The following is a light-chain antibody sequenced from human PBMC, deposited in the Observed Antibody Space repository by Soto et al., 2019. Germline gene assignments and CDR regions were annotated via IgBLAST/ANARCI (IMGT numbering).Light chain of an antibody. Sequence: IQRNQSPSSLSASVGYRVTITCRASQSIGNHLNWYRQKPGKPPDILIYAASSLHSGVPSRFIGSGSGTDFTLTIRSMQPEDFATFYCQQSYSSWTFGQGTKVDIK. V-gene: IGKV1-39*01. CDR2: AAS. CDR3: QQSYSSWT. J-gene: IGKJ1*01. CDR1: QSIGNH.